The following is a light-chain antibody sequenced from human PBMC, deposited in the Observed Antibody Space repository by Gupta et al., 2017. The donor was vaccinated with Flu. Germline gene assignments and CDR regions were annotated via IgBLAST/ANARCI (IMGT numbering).Light chain of an antibody. V-gene: IGLV3-21*02. CDR2: EDS. Sequence: SYVLTQPPSVSVAPGQTARITCGGNNIGSKSVHWYQQKPGQAPVLVVYEDSDRPSGIPERFSGSNSGNTATLTISRVEAGDEADYYCQVWDSSSDHNWVFGGGTKLTVL. CDR1: NIGSKS. CDR3: QVWDSSSDHNWV. J-gene: IGLJ3*02.